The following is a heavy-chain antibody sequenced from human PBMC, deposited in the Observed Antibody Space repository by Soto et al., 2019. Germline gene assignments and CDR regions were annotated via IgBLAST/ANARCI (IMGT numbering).Heavy chain of an antibody. Sequence: ASVKVSCKASGYTFTRSGISWVRQAPGQGLEWMGWISTYNGDTNYAQKLQGRVTMTTDTSTSTAYMELRSLRSDDTAVYYCARGWVQFVSGGLAYWGQGTVVTVSS. CDR2: ISTYNGDT. D-gene: IGHD1-1*01. CDR3: ARGWVQFVSGGLAY. CDR1: GYTFTRSG. V-gene: IGHV1-18*01. J-gene: IGHJ4*02.